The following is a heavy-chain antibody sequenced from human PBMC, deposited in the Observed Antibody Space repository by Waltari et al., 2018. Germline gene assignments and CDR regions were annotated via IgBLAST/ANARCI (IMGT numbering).Heavy chain of an antibody. Sequence: QIHLVQSGAEVKEPGASVRVSCKASGSLFNHYGICWVRQAPGQGLEWMGWISAYNGNTQYAPKFEGRVTMTTDTSTSTAYMELRSLRFDDTAVYYCAKDADYGSGSNHFDYWGQGTLVTVSS. CDR3: AKDADYGSGSNHFDY. J-gene: IGHJ4*02. CDR1: GSLFNHYG. D-gene: IGHD3-10*01. V-gene: IGHV1-18*01. CDR2: ISAYNGNT.